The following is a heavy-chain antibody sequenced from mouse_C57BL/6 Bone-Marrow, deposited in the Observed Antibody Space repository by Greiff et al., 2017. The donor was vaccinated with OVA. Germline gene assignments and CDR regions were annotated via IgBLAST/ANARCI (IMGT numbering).Heavy chain of an antibody. Sequence: VQLQQPGAELVKPGASVKLSCKASGYTFTSYWMQWVKQRPGQGLEWIGEIDPSDSYTNYNQKFKGKATLTVDTSSSTAYMQLSSLTSEDSAVYYCARSAYYSKNAWFAYWGQGTLVTVSA. CDR3: ARSAYYSKNAWFAY. CDR2: IDPSDSYT. CDR1: GYTFTSYW. D-gene: IGHD2-5*01. J-gene: IGHJ3*01. V-gene: IGHV1-50*01.